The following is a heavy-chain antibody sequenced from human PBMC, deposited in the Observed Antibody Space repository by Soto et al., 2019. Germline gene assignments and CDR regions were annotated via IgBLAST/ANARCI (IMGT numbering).Heavy chain of an antibody. CDR2: IYYSGST. CDR3: ARHRYSYGSYYFDY. J-gene: IGHJ4*02. D-gene: IGHD5-18*01. CDR1: GGSINSYY. Sequence: SETLSLTCTVSGGSINSYYWSWIRQPPGKGLEWIGYIYYSGSTNYNPSLKSRVTISVDTSKDQFSLKLSSVTAADTAVYYCARHRYSYGSYYFDYWGQGTLVTVPQ. V-gene: IGHV4-59*08.